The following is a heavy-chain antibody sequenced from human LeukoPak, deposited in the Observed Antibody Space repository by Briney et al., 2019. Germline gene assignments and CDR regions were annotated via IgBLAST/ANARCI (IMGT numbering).Heavy chain of an antibody. Sequence: SETLSLTCTVSGGSISSDYWSWIRQPPGKGLEWIGWISYSGSTNYNPSLKTRVTISADTSKNQFSLKLSSVTAADTAVYYCARGRGNNGNWLDVWGQGTTVSVSS. CDR3: ARGRGNNGNWLDV. V-gene: IGHV4-59*08. CDR1: GGSISSDY. J-gene: IGHJ6*02. D-gene: IGHD1-1*01. CDR2: ISYSGST.